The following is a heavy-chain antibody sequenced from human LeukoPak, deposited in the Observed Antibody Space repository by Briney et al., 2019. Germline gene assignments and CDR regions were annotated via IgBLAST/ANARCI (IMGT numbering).Heavy chain of an antibody. D-gene: IGHD6-6*01. J-gene: IGHJ4*02. CDR3: ARSLRGAAHHFDY. CDR2: IYFTGNA. V-gene: IGHV4-39*01. Sequence: SETLSLTCAVSGGSISGSSYYWGWIRQPPGKGLEWIGSIYFTGNAYYNPSLKSRVTISVDTSENQFSLILRSVTAADTAVYYCARSLRGAAHHFDYWGQGTLVTVSS. CDR1: GGSISGSSYY.